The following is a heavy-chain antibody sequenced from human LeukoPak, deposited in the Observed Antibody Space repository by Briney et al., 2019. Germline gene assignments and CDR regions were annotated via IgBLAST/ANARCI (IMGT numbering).Heavy chain of an antibody. J-gene: IGHJ4*02. Sequence: PSETLSLTCTVSADSLSSGGHYWAWIRQLPGKGLESIGFIHPRGSSRHNPSLKDRVAISVDASRKQFALRLSSVTAADTAIYYCARGGNRFGGFYFDYWGQGIQVIVSS. V-gene: IGHV4-31*03. CDR2: IHPRGSS. CDR3: ARGGNRFGGFYFDY. CDR1: ADSLSSGGHY. D-gene: IGHD3-10*01.